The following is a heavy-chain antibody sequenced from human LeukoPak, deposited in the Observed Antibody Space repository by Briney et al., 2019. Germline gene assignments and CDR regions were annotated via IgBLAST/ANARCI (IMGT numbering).Heavy chain of an antibody. Sequence: GASVKVSCKASGYTFTAYYIHWVRQAPGQGLEWMGRINPKNGDTNYAQKFQGRVTMTRDTSISTAYMELSRLRSDDTAVYYCARDGIAAACRYYYYYMDVWGKGTTVTVSS. CDR1: GYTFTAYY. CDR2: INPKNGDT. D-gene: IGHD6-13*01. CDR3: ARDGIAAACRYYYYYMDV. V-gene: IGHV1-2*06. J-gene: IGHJ6*03.